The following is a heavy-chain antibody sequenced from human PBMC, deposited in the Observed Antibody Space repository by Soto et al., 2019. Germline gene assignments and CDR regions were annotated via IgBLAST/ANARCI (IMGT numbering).Heavy chain of an antibody. CDR2: IIPILGTA. J-gene: IGHJ4*02. Sequence: SVKVSCKASGGTFSSYAISWVRQAPGQGLEWMGGIIPILGTANYAQKFQGRVTITADKSTSIAYMELSSLRSEDTAVYYCAGGRYYYGSSGYYSELLDYCGQGPLVTVYS. V-gene: IGHV1-69*10. CDR1: GGTFSSYA. D-gene: IGHD3-22*01. CDR3: AGGRYYYGSSGYYSELLDY.